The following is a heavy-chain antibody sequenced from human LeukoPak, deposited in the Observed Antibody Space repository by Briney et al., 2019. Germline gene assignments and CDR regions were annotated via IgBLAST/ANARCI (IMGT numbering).Heavy chain of an antibody. CDR1: GXTVSSSF. CDR2: IYNNGDT. CDR3: ARGSGAP. V-gene: IGHV3-53*01. Sequence: GGSLRLSCAASGXTVSSSFMSWVRQAPGKGLEWVSIIYNNGDTYYADSVKGRFTISRDNSKNTVYLQMDSLRDEDTAVYHCARGSGAPWGQGTLVTVSS. D-gene: IGHD6-19*01. J-gene: IGHJ5*02.